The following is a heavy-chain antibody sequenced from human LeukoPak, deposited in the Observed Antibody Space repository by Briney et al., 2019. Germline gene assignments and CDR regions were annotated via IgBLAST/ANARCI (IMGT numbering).Heavy chain of an antibody. CDR1: GFIVSTNY. CDR3: ARTVGYYYSVFDS. V-gene: IGHV3-53*01. CDR2: IYSGGST. D-gene: IGHD3-22*01. J-gene: IGHJ3*02. Sequence: GGSLRLSCAASGFIVSTNYMSWVRQAPGKGLEWVSVIYSGGSTYYADSVKGRFTISRDNSKNTLSLQMNSLRAEDTALYYCARTVGYYYSVFDSWGQGTMVTVSS.